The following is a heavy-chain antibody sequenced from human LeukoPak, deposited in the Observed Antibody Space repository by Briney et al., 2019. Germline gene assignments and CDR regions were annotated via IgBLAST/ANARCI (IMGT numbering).Heavy chain of an antibody. V-gene: IGHV4-34*01. CDR1: GESFSGYF. D-gene: IGHD5-18*01. Sequence: SETLSLTCAVSGESFSGYFWTWIRQPPGKGLEWIGESNHFGSTDYNPSLKSRVTTSVDTSKKQFSLNVRSVTDADTAVYFCARGRLQLWSFPLPYNHYAIDVWGQGTTVTVFS. CDR2: SNHFGST. J-gene: IGHJ6*02. CDR3: ARGRLQLWSFPLPYNHYAIDV.